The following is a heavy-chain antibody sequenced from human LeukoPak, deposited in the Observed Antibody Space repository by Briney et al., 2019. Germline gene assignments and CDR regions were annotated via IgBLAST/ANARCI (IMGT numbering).Heavy chain of an antibody. CDR3: AREGY. J-gene: IGHJ4*02. V-gene: IGHV3-7*01. CDR1: GFSFSSSW. Sequence: GGSLSLSCAASGFSFSSSWMSWVRQAPGKGLEWVANINQDGSEKYYVDSVKGRFTISRDNAKNSLYLQMNSLRAVDTAVYYCAREGYWGQGTLVTVSS. CDR2: INQDGSEK.